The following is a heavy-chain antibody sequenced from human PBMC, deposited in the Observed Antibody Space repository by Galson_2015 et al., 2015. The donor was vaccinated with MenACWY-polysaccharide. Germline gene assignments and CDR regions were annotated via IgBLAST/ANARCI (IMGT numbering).Heavy chain of an antibody. CDR1: GFTFSIYV. CDR3: VQGGCADN. D-gene: IGHD2-8*01. V-gene: IGHV3-23*01. Sequence: SLRLSCAASGFTFSIYVMNWVRQAPGKGLEWVSAISRGSDTTYYTDSVKGRFTISRDNSKYTMHLQMDSLRPEDTAVYYCVQGGCADNWGQGTLVTVSS. J-gene: IGHJ4*02. CDR2: ISRGSDTT.